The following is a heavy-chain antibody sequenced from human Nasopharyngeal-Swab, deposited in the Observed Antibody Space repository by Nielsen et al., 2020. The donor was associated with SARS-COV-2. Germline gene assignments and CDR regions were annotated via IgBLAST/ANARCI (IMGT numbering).Heavy chain of an antibody. CDR3: ARGSQGTRWS. V-gene: IGHV6-1*01. CDR1: GDSVSSNTAA. D-gene: IGHD2-15*01. J-gene: IGHJ5*02. CDR2: TWYRSKWHY. Sequence: QTPSLTRAISGDSVSSNTAAWSWIRQSPTRGLEWLGRTWYRSKWHYDYAESVTSRITINPDTTKNQFYLQLNSVTPEDTAVYYCARGSQGTRWSWGQGTLVTVSS.